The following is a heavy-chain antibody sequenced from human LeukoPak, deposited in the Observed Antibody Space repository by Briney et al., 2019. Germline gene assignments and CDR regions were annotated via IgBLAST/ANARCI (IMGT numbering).Heavy chain of an antibody. Sequence: GGSLRLSCTASGFTFNSYWMTWVRQAPGKGLEWVANTNQHGTQNYYVDSVKGRFTISRDNAENSLYLQMSSLRDEYTAVYYCARNVNAFDIWGRGTMVTVSS. V-gene: IGHV3-7*01. CDR1: GFTFNSYW. CDR3: ARNVNAFDI. CDR2: TNQHGTQN. J-gene: IGHJ3*02.